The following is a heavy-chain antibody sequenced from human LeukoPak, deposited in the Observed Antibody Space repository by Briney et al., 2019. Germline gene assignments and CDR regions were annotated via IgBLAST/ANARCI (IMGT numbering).Heavy chain of an antibody. V-gene: IGHV1-2*02. Sequence: GASVKVSCKVSGYRFTTYYIHWVRQAPGQGLEWMGWINPNSGDTNYAQKFQGRVSMTRDTSISTAYMELSRLRSDDTAVYYCARSLIGRHYDSWGQGTLVTVSS. CDR2: INPNSGDT. CDR3: ARSLIGRHYDS. D-gene: IGHD3-22*01. J-gene: IGHJ4*02. CDR1: GYRFTTYY.